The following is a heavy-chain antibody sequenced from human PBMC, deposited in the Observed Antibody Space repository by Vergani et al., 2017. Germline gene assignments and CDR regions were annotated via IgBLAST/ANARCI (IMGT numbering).Heavy chain of an antibody. Sequence: EVQLVESGGGLVQPGGSLRLSCAASGFTFSSYSMNWVRQAPGKGLEWVSYISSSSSTIYYADSVKGRFTISRDNAKNSLYLQMNSLRAEDTVVYYCARDNPIDYGDYRAFNYWGQGTLVTVSS. D-gene: IGHD4-17*01. J-gene: IGHJ4*02. CDR2: ISSSSSTI. V-gene: IGHV3-48*04. CDR3: ARDNPIDYGDYRAFNY. CDR1: GFTFSSYS.